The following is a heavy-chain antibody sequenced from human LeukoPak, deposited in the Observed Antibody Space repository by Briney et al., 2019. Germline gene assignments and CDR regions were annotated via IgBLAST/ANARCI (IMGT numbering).Heavy chain of an antibody. J-gene: IGHJ4*02. V-gene: IGHV3-30*04. CDR3: ARSITMVRGVKE. CDR1: GFTFSSYA. Sequence: GGSLTLSCAASGFTFSSYAMHWVRQAPGKGLEWVAVISYDGSNKYYADSVKGRFTISRDNSKNTLYLQMNSLRAEDTAVYYCARSITMVRGVKEWGQGTLVTVSS. D-gene: IGHD3-10*01. CDR2: ISYDGSNK.